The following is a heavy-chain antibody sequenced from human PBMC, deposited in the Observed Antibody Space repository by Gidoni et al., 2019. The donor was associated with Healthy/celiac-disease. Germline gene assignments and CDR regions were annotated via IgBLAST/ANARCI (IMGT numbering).Heavy chain of an antibody. J-gene: IGHJ4*02. CDR2: IYYSGST. V-gene: IGHV4-59*01. Sequence: QVQLQESRPGLVKPSETLSLTCPVSGGSISSYYWSWIRQPPGKGLEWIGYIYYSGSTNYNPSLKSRVTISVDTSKNQFSLKLSAVTAADTAVYYCAGLPYYYDSSGYPYWGQGTLVNVSS. D-gene: IGHD3-22*01. CDR1: GGSISSYY. CDR3: AGLPYYYDSSGYPY.